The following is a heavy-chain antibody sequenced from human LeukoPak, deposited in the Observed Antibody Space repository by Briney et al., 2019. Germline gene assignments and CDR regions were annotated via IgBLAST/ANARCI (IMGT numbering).Heavy chain of an antibody. J-gene: IGHJ4*02. D-gene: IGHD3-10*01. V-gene: IGHV3-23*01. Sequence: GGSLRLSCAVSGITLSNYGMSWVRQAPGKGLEWVAGISDSGGSTNYAGSVKGRFTISRDNPKNTLYLQMNSLRAEDTAVYFCAKRGIVIRAVIIVGFHKEAYYFDYWGQGALVTVSS. CDR3: AKRGIVIRAVIIVGFHKEAYYFDY. CDR1: GITLSNYG. CDR2: ISDSGGST.